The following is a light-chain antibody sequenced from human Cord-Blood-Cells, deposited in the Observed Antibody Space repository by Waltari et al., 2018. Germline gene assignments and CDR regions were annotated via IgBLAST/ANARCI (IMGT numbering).Light chain of an antibody. CDR3: QKFYSPPP. J-gene: IGKJ1*01. CDR2: WAY. Sequence: DIVMTQSPDSLAVSLGERATINCKSSQSVLYSSNNKNYLAWYQQKPGQPPRLLIYWAYTGESGVHDGLGGRGSGTDSPPTTSSLKAEEVAVYNCQKFYSPPPFAQGTKVKI. V-gene: IGKV4-1*01. CDR1: QSVLYSSNNKNY.